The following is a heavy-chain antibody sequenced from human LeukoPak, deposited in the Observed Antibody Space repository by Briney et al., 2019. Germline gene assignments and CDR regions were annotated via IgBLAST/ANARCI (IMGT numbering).Heavy chain of an antibody. J-gene: IGHJ4*02. CDR1: GVSFSGYY. CDR2: INHSGST. V-gene: IGHV4-34*01. D-gene: IGHD3-10*01. Sequence: SETLSLTCAVYGVSFSGYYWSWLRQPPGKGLEWIGEINHSGSTNYNPSLKSRVTISVDTSKNQFSLKLSSVTAADTAVYYCARKNGYYYGSGAPFDYWGQGTLVTVSS. CDR3: ARKNGYYYGSGAPFDY.